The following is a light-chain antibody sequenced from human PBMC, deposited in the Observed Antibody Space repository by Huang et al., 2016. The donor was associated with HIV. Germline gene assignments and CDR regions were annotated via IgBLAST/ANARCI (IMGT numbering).Light chain of an antibody. V-gene: IGKV3-15*01. J-gene: IGKJ5*01. CDR3: QLYNNWPH. CDR1: QSVSSN. CDR2: GAS. Sequence: EIVMTQSPATLSVSPGERATLSCRASQSVSSNLAWYQQKPGQAPRLLIYGASTRATGIPARFSGSGSGTEFTLTISSLQSEDFAVYYCQLYNNWPHFGQGTRLEIK.